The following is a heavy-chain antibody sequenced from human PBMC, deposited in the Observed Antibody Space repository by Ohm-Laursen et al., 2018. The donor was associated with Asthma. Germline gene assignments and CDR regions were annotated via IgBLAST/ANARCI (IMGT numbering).Heavy chain of an antibody. V-gene: IGHV3-30-3*01. CDR1: GFTFRSYA. J-gene: IGHJ4*02. CDR3: ARDVMEWYLPAFDF. CDR2: GGSYYDGGLK. D-gene: IGHD3-3*01. Sequence: RSLRLSCSASGFTFRSYAMHWVRQAPGKGLEWVAVGGSYYDGGLKYYADSVNGRFTVSRDDSKNTLYLPMNSLRPDDTAVYYCARDVMEWYLPAFDFWGQGTLVTVSS.